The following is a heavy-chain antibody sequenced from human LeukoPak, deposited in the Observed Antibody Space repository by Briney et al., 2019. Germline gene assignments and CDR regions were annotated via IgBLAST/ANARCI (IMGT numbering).Heavy chain of an antibody. J-gene: IGHJ4*02. V-gene: IGHV3-74*01. Sequence: GGSLRLSCAASGFTFSSNWMHWVRQAPGKGLVWVSRINEDGSTTNYADSVKGRSTIFRDNSKNTLYLQMNSLRAEDTAVYYCAGGSGWYSYYFDYWGQGTLVTVSS. CDR3: AGGSGWYSYYFDY. D-gene: IGHD6-19*01. CDR1: GFTFSSNW. CDR2: INEDGSTT.